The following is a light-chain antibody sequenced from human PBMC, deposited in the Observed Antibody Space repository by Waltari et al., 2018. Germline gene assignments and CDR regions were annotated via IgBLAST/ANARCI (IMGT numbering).Light chain of an antibody. J-gene: IGKJ2*01. CDR3: QQYNNLQT. CDR1: QSVTSN. V-gene: IGKV3D-15*01. Sequence: ELVMTQSPAALSVSPGERATLSCRASQSVTSNLAWYQKKRGHSPRLLIYDASIGATGIPARFSGRGSGTEFTLTISSLQSEDFAVYYCQQYNNLQTFGQGTKLELK. CDR2: DAS.